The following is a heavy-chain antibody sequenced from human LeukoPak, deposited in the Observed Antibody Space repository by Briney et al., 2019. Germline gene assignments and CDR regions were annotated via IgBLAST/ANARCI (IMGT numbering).Heavy chain of an antibody. J-gene: IGHJ4*02. CDR1: GDSIINYY. CDR2: IYYSGTT. Sequence: SETLSLTCTVSGDSIINYYWSWIRQPPGKGLEWSGFIYYSGTTHYNPSLKSRVTMSVATSNNQFSLRLSSVTAADTAIYYCARHSGASPHYFDYWGQGALVTVSS. CDR3: ARHSGASPHYFDY. D-gene: IGHD1-26*01. V-gene: IGHV4-59*08.